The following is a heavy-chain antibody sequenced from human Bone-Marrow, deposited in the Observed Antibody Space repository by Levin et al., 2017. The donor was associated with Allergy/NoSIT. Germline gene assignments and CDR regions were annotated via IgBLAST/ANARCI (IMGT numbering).Heavy chain of an antibody. CDR1: GYTFRARP. D-gene: IGHD3-3*01. J-gene: IGHJ4*02. Sequence: GESLKISCKASGYTFRARPINWVRQAPGQGLEWMGWINTDGGNPMYAPGFTGRFVFSLDTSVSTAYLHISSLKAEDTAVYYCARSLEFQLDHWGQGTLVTVSS. CDR3: ARSLEFQLDH. V-gene: IGHV7-4-1*02. CDR2: INTDGGNP.